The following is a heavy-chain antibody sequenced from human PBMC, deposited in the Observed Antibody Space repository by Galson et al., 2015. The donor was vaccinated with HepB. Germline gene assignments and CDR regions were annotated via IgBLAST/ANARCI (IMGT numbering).Heavy chain of an antibody. D-gene: IGHD2-15*01. J-gene: IGHJ6*03. V-gene: IGHV1-69*13. CDR3: ARAGCSGGSCYLPYYYYMDV. CDR2: IIPIFGTA. CDR1: GGTFSSYA. Sequence: SVKVSCKASGGTFSSYAISWVRQAPGQGLEWMGGIIPIFGTANYAQKFQGRVTITADESTSTAYMELSSLRSEDTAVYYCARAGCSGGSCYLPYYYYMDVWGKGTTVTVSS.